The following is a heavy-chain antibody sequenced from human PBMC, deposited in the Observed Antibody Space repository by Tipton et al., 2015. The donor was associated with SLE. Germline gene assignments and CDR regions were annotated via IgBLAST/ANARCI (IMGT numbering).Heavy chain of an antibody. CDR2: IYYTGTA. Sequence: TLSLTCTVSGGSMSRSAYYWGWIRQPPGKGLDWLGTIYYTGTAYYNPSLKSRVSISVDTSKNQFSLRLSSLIAADTVIYYCARHKRGMIDAFDLWVRGTLVTVSS. CDR1: GGSMSRSAYY. V-gene: IGHV4-39*07. CDR3: ARHKRGMIDAFDL. D-gene: IGHD3-16*01. J-gene: IGHJ3*01.